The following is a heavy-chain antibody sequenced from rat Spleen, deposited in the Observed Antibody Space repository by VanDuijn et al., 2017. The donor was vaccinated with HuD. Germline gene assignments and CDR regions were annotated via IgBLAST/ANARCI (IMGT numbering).Heavy chain of an antibody. J-gene: IGHJ2*01. CDR1: GFTFSSFA. CDR3: ARRHYEYTDYFDY. Sequence: EVQLVESGGGLVQPGRSLKLSCVASGFTFSSFAMAWVRQAPKKGLEWVATISYDGSSTYYRDSVKGRFTISRDNAKSTLYLQMDVLRAEDTAAYYGARRHYEYTDYFDYWGQGVMVTVSS. V-gene: IGHV5-7*01. D-gene: IGHD1-9*01. CDR2: ISYDGSST.